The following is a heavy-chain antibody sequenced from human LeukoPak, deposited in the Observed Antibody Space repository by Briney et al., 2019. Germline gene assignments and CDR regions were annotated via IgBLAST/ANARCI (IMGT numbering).Heavy chain of an antibody. D-gene: IGHD6-13*01. CDR3: ARDMSGDEQLDDRGY. CDR1: GFTFSSYA. J-gene: IGHJ4*02. CDR2: ISYDGSNK. V-gene: IGHV3-30-3*01. Sequence: PGGSLRLSCAASGFTFSSYAMHWVRQAPGKGLEWVAVISYDGSNKYYADSVKGRFTISRDNSKNTLYLQMNSLRAEDTAVYYCARDMSGDEQLDDRGYWGQGTLVTVSS.